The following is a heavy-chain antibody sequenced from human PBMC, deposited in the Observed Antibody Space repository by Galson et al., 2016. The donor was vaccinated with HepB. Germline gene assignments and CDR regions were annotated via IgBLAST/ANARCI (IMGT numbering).Heavy chain of an antibody. CDR2: IYSYGST. D-gene: IGHD3-22*01. CDR1: GFIVNNNY. CDR3: QRDPYYYYSRGYTTGFDF. Sequence: SLRLSCAASGFIVNNNYMNWVRKAPGKGLEWVSVIYSYGSTYYADSVKGRFTISEDNSKNMLYLQMNTLRAEDTSVYYCQRDPYYYYSRGYTTGFDFWGQWTMVTVSS. V-gene: IGHV3-53*01. J-gene: IGHJ3*01.